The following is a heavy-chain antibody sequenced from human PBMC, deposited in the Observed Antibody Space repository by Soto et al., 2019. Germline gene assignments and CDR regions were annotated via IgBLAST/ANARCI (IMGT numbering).Heavy chain of an antibody. CDR3: ARVSWYSSGWYVDY. Sequence: GGSLRLSCAASGFTFSSYSMNWVRQAPGKGLEWVSYISSSSSTIYYADSVKGRFTISSDNAKNSLYLQMNSLRDEDTAVYYCARVSWYSSGWYVDYWGQGTLVTVSS. CDR2: ISSSSSTI. J-gene: IGHJ4*02. CDR1: GFTFSSYS. D-gene: IGHD6-19*01. V-gene: IGHV3-48*02.